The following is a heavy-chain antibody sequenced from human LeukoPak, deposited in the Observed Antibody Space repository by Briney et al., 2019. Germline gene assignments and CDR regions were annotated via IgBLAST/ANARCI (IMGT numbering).Heavy chain of an antibody. CDR1: GGTFSSYA. J-gene: IGHJ4*02. D-gene: IGHD4-23*01. CDR2: IIPIFGTA. Sequence: ASVKVSCKASGGTFSSYAISWVRQAPGQGLEWMGRIIPIFGTANYAQKFQGRVTITADKSTSTAYMELSSLRSEDTAVYYCARGSGCGDNDYWGQGTLVTVSS. V-gene: IGHV1-69*06. CDR3: ARGSGCGDNDY.